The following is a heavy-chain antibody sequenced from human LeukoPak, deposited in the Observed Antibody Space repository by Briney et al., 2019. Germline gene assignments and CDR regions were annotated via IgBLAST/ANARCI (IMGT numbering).Heavy chain of an antibody. V-gene: IGHV3-64*02. CDR3: ARDGVATNDY. CDR1: GFIFSGYA. D-gene: IGHD5-12*01. J-gene: IGHJ4*02. Sequence: GGSLRLSCVASGFIFSGYAMQWVRQAPGKRLEYVSGISPDGTNIFYADSVKGRFTMSRDNSRDMYLQMGSLRVEDTAVYYCARDGVATNDYWGQGILVAVSS. CDR2: ISPDGTNI.